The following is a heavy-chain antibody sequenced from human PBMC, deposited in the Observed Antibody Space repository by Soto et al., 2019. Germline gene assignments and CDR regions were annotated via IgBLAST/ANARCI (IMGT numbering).Heavy chain of an antibody. D-gene: IGHD3-16*01. CDR3: ARVGVMVSKYDYYYDMDV. CDR2: IIPILGTT. CDR1: GDTFRSHG. J-gene: IGHJ6*02. Sequence: QVQLVQSGAEVKKPGSSVKVSCKASGDTFRSHGISWVRQAPGQGLEWMGGIIPILGTTNYAQKFQDRVTIIADKSTGTVYMELGSVGPADTAVYYCARVGVMVSKYDYYYDMDVWGQGTTVTVSS. V-gene: IGHV1-69*06.